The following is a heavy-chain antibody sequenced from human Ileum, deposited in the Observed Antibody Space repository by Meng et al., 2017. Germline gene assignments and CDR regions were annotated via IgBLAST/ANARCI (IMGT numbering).Heavy chain of an antibody. CDR3: ARRIRGGSYLG. J-gene: IGHJ4*02. V-gene: IGHV4-34*01. CDR2: IHYSGST. CDR1: GDSLTDYY. Sequence: QLQLMQWGAGMLKPSDTLSLTCNVYGDSLTDYYWNWIRQPPGKGLEWIGEIHYSGSTNYNPSLESRVTISEDTSQKQFSLRLSSVTAADTAVYYCARRIRGGSYLGWGQGTLVTVSS. D-gene: IGHD1-26*01.